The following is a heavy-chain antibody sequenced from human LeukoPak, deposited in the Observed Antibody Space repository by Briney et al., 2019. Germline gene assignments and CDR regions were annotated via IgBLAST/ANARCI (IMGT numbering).Heavy chain of an antibody. CDR2: IYTSGST. V-gene: IGHV4-4*07. Sequence: SETLSLTCTVSGGSISSYYWSWIRQPAGKGLEWIGRIYTSGSTNYNPSLKSRVTMSVDTSKNQFSLKLSSVTAADTAVYYCAREPYDFWSGYYWVFDYWGQGTLVTVSS. CDR3: AREPYDFWSGYYWVFDY. D-gene: IGHD3-3*01. CDR1: GGSISSYY. J-gene: IGHJ4*02.